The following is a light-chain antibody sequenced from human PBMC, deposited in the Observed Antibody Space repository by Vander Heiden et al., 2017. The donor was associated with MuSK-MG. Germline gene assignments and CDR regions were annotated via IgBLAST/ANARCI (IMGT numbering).Light chain of an antibody. CDR3: QQRGTF. CDR2: DAS. Sequence: EIVLTQSPATLSLSPGERATLFCRASQSVSSYLAWYQQKPGQAPRLLIYDASNRAAGIPARFSGSGSGSDFTLTISSLEPEDSAVYYGQQRGTFFGGGTKVEIK. CDR1: QSVSSY. V-gene: IGKV3-11*01. J-gene: IGKJ4*01.